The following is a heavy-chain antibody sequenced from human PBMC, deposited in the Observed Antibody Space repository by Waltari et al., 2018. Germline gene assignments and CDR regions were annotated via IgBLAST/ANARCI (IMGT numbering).Heavy chain of an antibody. D-gene: IGHD6-13*01. Sequence: QLQLQESGPGLVKPSETLSLTCTVSGGSISSSSYYWGWIRQPPGKGLEWIGGIYYSGSTYYNPSLKSRVTISVDTSKNQFSLKLSSVTAADTAVYYCARQQQLVHDYWGQGTLVTVSS. CDR2: IYYSGST. CDR3: ARQQQLVHDY. CDR1: GGSISSSSYY. V-gene: IGHV4-39*01. J-gene: IGHJ4*02.